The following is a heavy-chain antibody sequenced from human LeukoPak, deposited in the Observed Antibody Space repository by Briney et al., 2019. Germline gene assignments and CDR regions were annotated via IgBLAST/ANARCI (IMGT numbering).Heavy chain of an antibody. CDR2: ISWNSGSI. Sequence: PGGSLRLSCAASGFTFDDYAMHWVRQAPGQGLEWVSGISWNSGSIGYADSVKGRFTISRDNAKNSLYLQMNSLRAEDTALYYCAKDIGSGWFYGMDVWGQGTTGTVSS. CDR3: AKDIGSGWFYGMDV. D-gene: IGHD6-19*01. J-gene: IGHJ6*02. CDR1: GFTFDDYA. V-gene: IGHV3-9*01.